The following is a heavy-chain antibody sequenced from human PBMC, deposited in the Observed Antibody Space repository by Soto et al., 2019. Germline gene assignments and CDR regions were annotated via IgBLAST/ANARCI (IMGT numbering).Heavy chain of an antibody. J-gene: IGHJ5*02. V-gene: IGHV4-39*01. CDR2: IYFTGNT. Sequence: SETLSLTCSASGGSITSSSHFWGWVRQPPGKGLEWIGTIYFTGNTYYTPFLKSRLTMSIDKSKNEFSLRLNSVTAADTAVYYCAGQTFTIAAASYGRSNWFDPWGPGTLVTVSS. CDR3: AGQTFTIAAASYGRSNWFDP. D-gene: IGHD6-25*01. CDR1: GGSITSSSHF.